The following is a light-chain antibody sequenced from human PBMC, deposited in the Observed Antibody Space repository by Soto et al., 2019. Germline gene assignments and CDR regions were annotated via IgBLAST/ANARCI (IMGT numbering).Light chain of an antibody. V-gene: IGKV3-11*01. CDR2: DAS. CDR1: QSVSNY. CDR3: QQRSIWSPL. Sequence: EIVLTQSQSTLSLSPGERVTLSCRASQSVSNYLAWYQQKPGQAPRLLIYDASNREPGIPARFSGSGSGTDFTLTITSLEPDDFAVYYCQQRSIWSPLFGPGTKVDIK. J-gene: IGKJ3*01.